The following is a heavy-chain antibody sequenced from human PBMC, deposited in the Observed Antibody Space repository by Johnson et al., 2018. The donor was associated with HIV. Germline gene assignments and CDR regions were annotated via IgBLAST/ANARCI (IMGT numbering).Heavy chain of an antibody. CDR1: GFIFRDYY. CDR3: TTGELWNGYYLHDAFDI. V-gene: IGHV3-30*02. D-gene: IGHD3-3*01. CDR2: IRFNGSHK. J-gene: IGHJ3*02. Sequence: QVQLVESGGGLVKPRGSLRLSCAASGFIFRDYYMSWIRQAPGKGLEWVTFIRFNGSHKYYADSVKGRFTISRDNSKNTLYLQMNSLRAEDTAVYYCTTGELWNGYYLHDAFDIWGQGTMVTVSS.